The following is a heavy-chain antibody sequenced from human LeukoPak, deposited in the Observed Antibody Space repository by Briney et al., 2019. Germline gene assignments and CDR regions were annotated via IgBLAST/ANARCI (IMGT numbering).Heavy chain of an antibody. V-gene: IGHV1-2*02. Sequence: EASVKVSCKASGYTFTGYYMHWVRQAPGQGLEWMGWINPNSGGTNYAQKFQGRVTMTRDTSISTAYMELSRLRSDDTAVYYCARDLLPMVYATKAPDAFDIWGQGTMVTVSS. J-gene: IGHJ3*02. CDR3: ARDLLPMVYATKAPDAFDI. CDR1: GYTFTGYY. CDR2: INPNSGGT. D-gene: IGHD2-8*01.